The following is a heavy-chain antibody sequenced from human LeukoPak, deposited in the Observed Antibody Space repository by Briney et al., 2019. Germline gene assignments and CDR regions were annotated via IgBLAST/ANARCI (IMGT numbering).Heavy chain of an antibody. CDR1: GGSINSYY. CDR2: IYTSGST. Sequence: PSETLSLTCTVSGGSINSYYWSWIRQPPGKGLEWIGRIYTSGSTNYNPSLKSRVTMSVDTSKNQFSLKLSSVTAADTAVYYCARGRVKSSGSMYYFDYWGQGTLVTVSS. J-gene: IGHJ4*02. V-gene: IGHV4-4*07. D-gene: IGHD3-22*01. CDR3: ARGRVKSSGSMYYFDY.